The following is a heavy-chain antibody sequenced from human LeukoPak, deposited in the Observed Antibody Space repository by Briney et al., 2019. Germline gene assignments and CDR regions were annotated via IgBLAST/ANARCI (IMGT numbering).Heavy chain of an antibody. CDR2: TYYRSKWYF. V-gene: IGHV6-1*01. Sequence: SQTLSLTCAISGDSVSSNSVTWNWIRQSPSRGLEWLGRTYYRSKWYFQYAVYVKSRMTINPDTSKNQFSLQLNSVTLEDTAVYYCASEDRDGYSFDYWGQGTLVTVSS. CDR3: ASEDRDGYSFDY. CDR1: GDSVSSNSVT. D-gene: IGHD4-4*01. J-gene: IGHJ4*02.